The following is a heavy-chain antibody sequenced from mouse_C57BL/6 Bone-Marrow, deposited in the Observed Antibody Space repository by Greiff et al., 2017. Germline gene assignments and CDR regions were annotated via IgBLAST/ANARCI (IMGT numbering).Heavy chain of an antibody. J-gene: IGHJ2*01. Sequence: VQRVESGAELVKPGASVTLSCKASGYTFTSYWMQWVKQRPGQGLEWIGEFDPSDSYNNYNQKFKGKATLTVDTSSSTAYMQLSSLTSEDSAVYYCAREGRPYYGSSLYYFDYWGQGTTLTVSS. D-gene: IGHD1-1*01. CDR3: AREGRPYYGSSLYYFDY. CDR1: GYTFTSYW. CDR2: FDPSDSYN. V-gene: IGHV1-50*01.